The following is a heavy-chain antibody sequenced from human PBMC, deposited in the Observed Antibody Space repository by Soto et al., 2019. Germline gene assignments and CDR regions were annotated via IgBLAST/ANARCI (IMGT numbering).Heavy chain of an antibody. V-gene: IGHV2-5*02. D-gene: IGHD3-22*01. J-gene: IGHJ4*02. CDR1: GFSLNTSRVG. CDR2: IYWDDDK. CDR3: AHHSHDTSGYLLDY. Sequence: QITLKESGPTLVKPTQTLTLTCTFSGFSLNTSRVGVGWIRQPPGEALEWLALIYWDDDKRHNPSLKSRLTITKDPSKNQVVLTVTNVDPVDTATYYCAHHSHDTSGYLLDYWGQGTLVTVSA.